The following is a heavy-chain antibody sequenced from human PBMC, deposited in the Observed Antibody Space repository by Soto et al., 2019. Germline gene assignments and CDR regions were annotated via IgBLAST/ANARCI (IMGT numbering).Heavy chain of an antibody. V-gene: IGHV1-69*01. D-gene: IGHD1-1*01. CDR3: ARDGEYRHQAGTTGYFGMDV. CDR2: IIPTFGGA. J-gene: IGHJ6*02. Sequence: VQVVQSEAEAKQPGSSVKLSCKVSGVTFSNAAFSWVRQAPGQGLEWMGGIIPTFGGAKYAQKFQARVKITADEKTDILYMEVTSIRIDDTAVYVCARDGEYRHQAGTTGYFGMDVWCQGTKVTVS. CDR1: GVTFSNAA.